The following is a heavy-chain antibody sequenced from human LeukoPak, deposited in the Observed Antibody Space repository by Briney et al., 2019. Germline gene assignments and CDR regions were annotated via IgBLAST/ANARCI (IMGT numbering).Heavy chain of an antibody. Sequence: GGSLRLSCVASEFTLRTHYINWVRQAPGKGLEWVSVIDSDYTTYYADSVKGRFTISRDNSKNTLYLQMNSLRPEDTAVYYCAKVPHFNYDSSGYYIDYWGQGTLVTVSS. CDR2: IDSDYTT. CDR3: AKVPHFNYDSSGYYIDY. J-gene: IGHJ4*02. CDR1: EFTLRTHY. D-gene: IGHD3-22*01. V-gene: IGHV3-53*01.